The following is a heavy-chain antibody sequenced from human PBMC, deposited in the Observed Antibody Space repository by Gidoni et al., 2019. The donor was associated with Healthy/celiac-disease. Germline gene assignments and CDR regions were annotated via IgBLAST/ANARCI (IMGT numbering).Heavy chain of an antibody. V-gene: IGHV3-30-3*01. CDR1: GSTFSSYA. D-gene: IGHD5-18*01. J-gene: IGHJ6*02. Sequence: QVQLVESGGGVVQPGRSLRLSCAASGSTFSSYALHWGRQAPGKGLEWVAVISYAGSNKYYADSVKGRFTISRDNSKNTLYLQMNSLRAEDTAVYYCARDRKDTAMGHYYYYGMDVWGQGTTVTVSS. CDR2: ISYAGSNK. CDR3: ARDRKDTAMGHYYYYGMDV.